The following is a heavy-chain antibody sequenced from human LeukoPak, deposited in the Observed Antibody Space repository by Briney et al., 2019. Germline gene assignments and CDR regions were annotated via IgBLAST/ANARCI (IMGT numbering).Heavy chain of an antibody. CDR3: AKGSYDFWSGYADFDY. CDR1: GFTFSSYA. J-gene: IGHJ4*02. V-gene: IGHV3-23*01. CDR2: ISGSGGST. Sequence: GGSLRLSCAASGFTFSSYAMSWVRQAPGKGLEWVSVISGSGGSTYYADSVKGRFTISRDNSKNTLYLQMNSLRAEDTAVYYCAKGSYDFWSGYADFDYWGQGTLVTVSS. D-gene: IGHD3-3*01.